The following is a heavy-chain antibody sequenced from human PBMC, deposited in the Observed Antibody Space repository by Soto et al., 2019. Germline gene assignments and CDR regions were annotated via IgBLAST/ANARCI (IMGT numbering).Heavy chain of an antibody. CDR1: DFTVSTNY. Sequence: PAVSLRLSCAASDFTVSTNYMSWVRQAPGKGLEWVSVIYHGGSTYYTDSVKGRFTISRDHSKNTLYLQMNSLRAEDTAVYYCARTLGYCTQGICYGYHYYGMDVWGQGTTVTVSS. CDR2: IYHGGST. CDR3: ARTLGYCTQGICYGYHYYGMDV. J-gene: IGHJ6*02. D-gene: IGHD2-8*01. V-gene: IGHV3-53*01.